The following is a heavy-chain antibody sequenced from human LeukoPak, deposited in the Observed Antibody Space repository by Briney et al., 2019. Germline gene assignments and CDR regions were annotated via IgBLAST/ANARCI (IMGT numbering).Heavy chain of an antibody. Sequence: ASVKVFCKASGGTFSSYAISWVRQAPGQGLEWMGGIIPIFGTANYAQKFQGRVTITADESTSTAYMELSSLRSEDTAVYHCARGGSGWYWGLDIWGQGTMVTVSS. J-gene: IGHJ3*02. CDR1: GGTFSSYA. D-gene: IGHD6-19*01. CDR3: ARGGSGWYWGLDI. CDR2: IIPIFGTA. V-gene: IGHV1-69*01.